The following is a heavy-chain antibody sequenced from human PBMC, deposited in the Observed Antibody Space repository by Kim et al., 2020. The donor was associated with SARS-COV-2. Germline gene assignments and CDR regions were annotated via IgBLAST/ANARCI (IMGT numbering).Heavy chain of an antibody. J-gene: IGHJ5*02. D-gene: IGHD3-10*01. Sequence: SVKVSCKASGGTFSSYAISWVRQAPGQGLEWMGRIIPILGIANYAQKFQGRVTITADKSTSTAYMELSSLRSEDTAVYYCARMVRGVINADWFDPWGQGTLVTVSS. CDR1: GGTFSSYA. CDR3: ARMVRGVINADWFDP. V-gene: IGHV1-69*04. CDR2: IIPILGIA.